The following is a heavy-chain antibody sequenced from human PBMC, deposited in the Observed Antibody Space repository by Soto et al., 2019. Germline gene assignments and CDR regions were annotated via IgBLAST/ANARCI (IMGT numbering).Heavy chain of an antibody. CDR3: VSHVGTGGYGAFDI. CDR1: GGAVNDKRC. D-gene: IGHD3-16*01. CDR2: TFRKGDT. V-gene: IGHV4-4*02. Sequence: PSETLSLTCAVSGGAVNDKRCWTLVRETPGKGLEWIGETFRKGDTNYNAFLKSRVSISIDKSRNEVSLILTSVTAADTAVYYCVSHVGTGGYGAFDIWGQGTVVTVSS. J-gene: IGHJ3*02.